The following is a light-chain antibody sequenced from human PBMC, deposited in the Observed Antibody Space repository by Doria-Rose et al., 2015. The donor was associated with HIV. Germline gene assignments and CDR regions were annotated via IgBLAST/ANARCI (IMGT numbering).Light chain of an antibody. Sequence: QSPGTLSLSPGERVTLSCRASQSFSSTYLAWYQQKPGQAPSLLIYDGSTRATGIPDRFSASGSGTDFALTINRLEPEDFALYYCHQYGTSWTFGQGTKVEI. CDR2: DGS. CDR3: HQYGTSWT. J-gene: IGKJ1*01. V-gene: IGKV3-20*01. CDR1: QSFSSTY.